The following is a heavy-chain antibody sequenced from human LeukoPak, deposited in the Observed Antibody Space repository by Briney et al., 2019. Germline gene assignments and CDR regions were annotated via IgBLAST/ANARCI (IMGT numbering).Heavy chain of an antibody. D-gene: IGHD6-13*01. J-gene: IGHJ4*02. CDR2: MYHSGST. CDR3: ARRVFPDYFDY. Sequence: SETLSLTCAVSGYSICSGYCWGWIRQPPGKGLEWIGNMYHSGSTNYNPSLKSRVTISVDTSKNQFSLKLRSVTAADTAVYYCARRVFPDYFDYWGQGTLVTVSS. CDR1: GYSICSGYC. V-gene: IGHV4-38-2*01.